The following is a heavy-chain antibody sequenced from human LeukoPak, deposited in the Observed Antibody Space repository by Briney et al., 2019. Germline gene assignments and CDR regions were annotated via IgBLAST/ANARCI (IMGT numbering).Heavy chain of an antibody. D-gene: IGHD3-16*01. CDR3: TRVSLYQLQDY. J-gene: IGHJ4*02. V-gene: IGHV3-43D*03. CDR1: GSTFDDYA. CDR2: ISWDGGST. Sequence: GGSLRLSCAASGSTFDDYAMHWVRQAPGKGLEWVSLISWDGGSTYYADSVKGRFTISRDNAKNSLYLQMNSLRAEDTATYYCTRVSLYQLQDYWGQGTLVTVSS.